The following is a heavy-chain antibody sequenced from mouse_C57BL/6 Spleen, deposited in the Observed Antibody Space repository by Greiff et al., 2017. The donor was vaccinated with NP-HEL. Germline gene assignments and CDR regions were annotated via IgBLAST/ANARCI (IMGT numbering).Heavy chain of an antibody. V-gene: IGHV1-50*01. CDR3: ARVGTLAY. CDR1: GYTFTSYW. J-gene: IGHJ3*01. D-gene: IGHD3-3*01. Sequence: QVQLQQPGAELVKPGDSVKLSCKASGYTFTSYWMQWVKQRPGQGLEWIGEIDPSDSYTNYNQKLKGKATLTVDSSSITAYMQLSSLTSEDSAVYYCARVGTLAYWGQGTLVTVSS. CDR2: IDPSDSYT.